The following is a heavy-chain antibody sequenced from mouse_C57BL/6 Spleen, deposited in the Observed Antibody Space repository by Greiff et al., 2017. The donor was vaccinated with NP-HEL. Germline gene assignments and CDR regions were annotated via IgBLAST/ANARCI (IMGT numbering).Heavy chain of an antibody. CDR1: GYTFTSYW. CDR3: ASPYGSSLYYYAMDY. Sequence: VQLQQPGAELVKPGASVKLSCKASGYTFTSYWMHWVKQRPGQGLEWIGMIHPNSGSTNYNEKFKSKATLTVDKSSSTAYMQLSSLTSKDSAVYYCASPYGSSLYYYAMDYWGQGTSVTVSS. CDR2: IHPNSGST. J-gene: IGHJ4*01. D-gene: IGHD1-1*01. V-gene: IGHV1-64*01.